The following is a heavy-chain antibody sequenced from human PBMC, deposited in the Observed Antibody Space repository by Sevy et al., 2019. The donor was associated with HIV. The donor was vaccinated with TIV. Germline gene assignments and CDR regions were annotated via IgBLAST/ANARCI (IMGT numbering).Heavy chain of an antibody. CDR2: ISGGGGST. Sequence: GGSLRLSCAASGFTFSSYAMSWVRQAPGKGLEWVSAISGGGGSTYYADSVKGRFTISRDNSKNTLYLQMNSLRAEDTAVYYSAGGYSSGGAFDIWGQGTMVTVSS. CDR1: GFTFSSYA. D-gene: IGHD5-18*01. CDR3: AGGYSSGGAFDI. V-gene: IGHV3-23*01. J-gene: IGHJ3*02.